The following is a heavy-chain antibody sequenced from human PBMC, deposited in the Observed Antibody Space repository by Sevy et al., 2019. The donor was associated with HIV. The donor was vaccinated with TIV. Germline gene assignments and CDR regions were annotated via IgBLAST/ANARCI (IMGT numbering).Heavy chain of an antibody. Sequence: GGSLRLSCAASGITFSNHAMSWVRQAPGKGLEWVSTISGSGGSAYYADPVKGRFTISRDNSKNTLYLQMISLRVEDTAIYYCAKGGYCSSTSCYFHPWGQGTLVTVSS. CDR2: ISGSGGSA. V-gene: IGHV3-23*01. CDR3: AKGGYCSSTSCYFHP. D-gene: IGHD2-2*01. J-gene: IGHJ5*02. CDR1: GITFSNHA.